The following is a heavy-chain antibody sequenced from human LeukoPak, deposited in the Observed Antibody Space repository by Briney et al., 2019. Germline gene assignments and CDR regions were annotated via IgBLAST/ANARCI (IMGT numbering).Heavy chain of an antibody. J-gene: IGHJ4*02. CDR1: GFTFSSYA. D-gene: IGHD1-26*01. V-gene: IGHV3-23*01. CDR3: ATGELPWHFDY. CDR2: ISGSGGST. Sequence: GGSLRLSCAASGFTFSSYAMSWVRQAPGKGLEWVSAISGSGGSTYYADSVKGRFTISRDNSKNTLYLQMSSLRAEDTAVYYCATGELPWHFDYWGQGTLVTVSS.